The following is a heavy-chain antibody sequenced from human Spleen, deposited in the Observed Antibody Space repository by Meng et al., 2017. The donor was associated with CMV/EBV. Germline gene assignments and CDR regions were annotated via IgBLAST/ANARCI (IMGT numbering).Heavy chain of an antibody. J-gene: IGHJ5*02. V-gene: IGHV3-21*01. D-gene: IGHD3-3*01. CDR2: ISSSSSYI. CDR3: ARLTNDFWSGYYEVDP. CDR1: GFTFSSYS. Sequence: SGFTFSSYSMNWVRQAPGKGLEWVSSISSSSSYIYYADSVKGRFTISRDNAKNSLYLQMNSLRAEDTAVYYCARLTNDFWSGYYEVDPWGQGTLVTVSS.